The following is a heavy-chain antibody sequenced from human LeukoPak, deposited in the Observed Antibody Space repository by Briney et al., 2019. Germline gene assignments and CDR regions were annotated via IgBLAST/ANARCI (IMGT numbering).Heavy chain of an antibody. CDR3: ARHEVSSKLDY. Sequence: SETLSLTCAVSGGSISSNSYYWGWIRQPPGKGLEWIGSIYYSGSTYYNPSLKSRVTISVDTSKNQFSLKLSSVTAADTAVFYCARHEVSSKLDYWGQGTLVTVSS. CDR1: GGSISSNSYY. CDR2: IYYSGST. V-gene: IGHV4-39*01. J-gene: IGHJ4*02.